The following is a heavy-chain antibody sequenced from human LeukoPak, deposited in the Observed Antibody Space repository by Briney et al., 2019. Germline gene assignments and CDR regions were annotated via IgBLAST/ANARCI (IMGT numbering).Heavy chain of an antibody. CDR3: ARDRDYGDLPQPNWFDP. CDR2: ISSSSSYI. J-gene: IGHJ5*02. CDR1: GFTFSSYS. D-gene: IGHD4-17*01. Sequence: GGSLRLSCAASGFTFSSYSMNWVRQAPGKGLEWVSSISSSSSYIYYADSVKGRFTISRDNAKNSPYLQMNSLRAEDTAVYYCARDRDYGDLPQPNWFDPWGQGTLVTVSS. V-gene: IGHV3-21*01.